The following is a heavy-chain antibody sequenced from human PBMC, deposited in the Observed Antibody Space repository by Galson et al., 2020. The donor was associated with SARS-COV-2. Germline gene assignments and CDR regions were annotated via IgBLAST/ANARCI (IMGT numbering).Heavy chain of an antibody. CDR2: INTNTGNP. Sequence: ASVKVSCKASGYTFTSYAMNWVRQAPGQGLEWMGWINTNTGNPTYAQGFTGRFVFSLDTSVSTAYLQISSLKAEDTAVYYCARGGGLEWLFVSTPYYYGMDVWGQGTTVTVSS. D-gene: IGHD3-3*01. V-gene: IGHV7-4-1*02. CDR3: ARGGGLEWLFVSTPYYYGMDV. J-gene: IGHJ6*02. CDR1: GYTFTSYA.